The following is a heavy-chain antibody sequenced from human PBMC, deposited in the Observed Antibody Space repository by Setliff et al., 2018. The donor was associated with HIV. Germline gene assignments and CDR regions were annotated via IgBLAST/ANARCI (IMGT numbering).Heavy chain of an antibody. D-gene: IGHD6-13*01. CDR2: IYRDGTT. CDR1: GDSISTYY. CDR3: ARGRGSSSSWPIDY. V-gene: IGHV4-4*09. Sequence: LSLTCTVSGDSISTYYWSWIRQSPGKGLEWIGYIYRDGTTNYNPSLKSRVTMSLDTSKTQFSLNLSSVTAADTAVYFCARGRGSSSSWPIDYWGQGTLVTVSS. J-gene: IGHJ4*02.